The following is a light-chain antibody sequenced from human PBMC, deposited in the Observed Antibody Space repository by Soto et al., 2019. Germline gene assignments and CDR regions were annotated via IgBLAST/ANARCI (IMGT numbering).Light chain of an antibody. J-gene: IGKJ5*01. V-gene: IGKV1-39*01. CDR2: AAS. CDR3: QQSYITPPIT. Sequence: TQSPLSLSVTLGQPASISCRSSQSLIYSNGNTYLNWYQHKPGKAPKLLINAASNLRSGVPSRFSGSGSGTDFTLTIDGLQPEDFAVYYCQQSYITPPITFGQGTRLEIK. CDR1: QSLIYSNGNTY.